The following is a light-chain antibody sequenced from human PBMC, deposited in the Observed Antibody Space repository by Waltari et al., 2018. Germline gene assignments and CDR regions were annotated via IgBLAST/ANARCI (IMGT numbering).Light chain of an antibody. Sequence: QSALTQPASVSGSPGQSITISCTGRRSDVGRSDLVSWYQQHPEKAPQVIIFEENERPSGVSDRFSGSKSGNTASLTISGLRAEDEADYYCCSYADSWTWVFGGGTKLTVL. CDR2: EEN. CDR1: RSDVGRSDL. J-gene: IGLJ3*02. V-gene: IGLV2-23*01. CDR3: CSYADSWTWV.